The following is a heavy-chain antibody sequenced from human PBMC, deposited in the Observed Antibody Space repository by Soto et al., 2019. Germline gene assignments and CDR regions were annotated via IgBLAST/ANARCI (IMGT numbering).Heavy chain of an antibody. D-gene: IGHD4-4*01. J-gene: IGHJ4*02. CDR1: GGSISTRCYY. CDR2: MFYIGTT. Sequence: SETLSLTCTVSGGSISTRCYYWGWIRQPPGKGLEWIESMFYIGTTYYNPSLKSRITIAVDSSKNQFSLTLSSVTAADTAVYYCARKEDGYSRLFDYWGQGILVTVSS. V-gene: IGHV4-39*01. CDR3: ARKEDGYSRLFDY.